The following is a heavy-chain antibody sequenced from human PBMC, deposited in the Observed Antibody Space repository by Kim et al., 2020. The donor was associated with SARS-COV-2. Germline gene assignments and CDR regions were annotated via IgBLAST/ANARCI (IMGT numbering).Heavy chain of an antibody. V-gene: IGHV3-9*01. CDR2: ISWNSGSI. CDR1: GFTFGDYA. CDR3: AKDSGYSYGSGNDAFDI. J-gene: IGHJ3*02. D-gene: IGHD5-18*01. Sequence: GGSLRLSCAASGFTFGDYAMHWVRQAPGKGLEWVSGISWNSGSIGYADSVKGRFTISRDNAKNSLYLQMNSLRAEDTALYYCAKDSGYSYGSGNDAFDIWGQGTMVTVSS.